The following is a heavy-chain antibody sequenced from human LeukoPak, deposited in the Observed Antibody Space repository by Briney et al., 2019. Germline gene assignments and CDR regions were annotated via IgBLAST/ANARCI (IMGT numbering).Heavy chain of an antibody. Sequence: ASVTVSCKASGYTFTGYYIHWVRQAPGQGLEWMGWINPNTGSTNYAQKFQGRVTMTSDTSISTAYMELSRLRSDETAVYYCAKDGARWYWGQGTLVTVSS. CDR3: AKDGARWY. J-gene: IGHJ4*02. CDR1: GYTFTGYY. V-gene: IGHV1-2*02. CDR2: INPNTGST. D-gene: IGHD3-16*01.